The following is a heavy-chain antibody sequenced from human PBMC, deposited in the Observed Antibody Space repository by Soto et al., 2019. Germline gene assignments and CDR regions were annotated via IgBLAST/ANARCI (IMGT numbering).Heavy chain of an antibody. CDR3: AKGRSALPIFEH. CDR1: GLSFSGVA. J-gene: IGHJ4*02. Sequence: EVQLLESGGGRVQPGGPLRLSCAAPGLSFSGVALNGVRRAQGKGLEWVSFISGGGGNTDYADSVKGRFRVSRDNSRSTLILEMNSLRVEDTGIYFCAKGRSALPIFEHWGQGALVTVS. CDR2: ISGGGGNT. V-gene: IGHV3-23*01.